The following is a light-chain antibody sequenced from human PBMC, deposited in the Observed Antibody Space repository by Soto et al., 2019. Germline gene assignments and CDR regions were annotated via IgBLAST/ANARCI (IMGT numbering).Light chain of an antibody. J-gene: IGLJ1*01. Sequence: SVLTQPASVSGSPGQSIAIPCTGTSSDVGGYNYVSWYQQHPGKAPKLMIYDVNNRPSGVSNRFSGSKSGNTASLTISGLQAEDEADYYCCSYTTSSTYVFGTGTKVTVL. CDR2: DVN. V-gene: IGLV2-14*03. CDR1: SSDVGGYNY. CDR3: CSYTTSSTYV.